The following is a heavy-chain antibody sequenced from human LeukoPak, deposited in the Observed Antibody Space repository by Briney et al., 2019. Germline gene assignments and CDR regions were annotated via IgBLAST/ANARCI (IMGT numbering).Heavy chain of an antibody. V-gene: IGHV4-34*01. D-gene: IGHD3-9*01. CDR2: INHSGST. CDR3: ARGYYDILTGYYTDY. CDR1: GGSFSGYY. J-gene: IGHJ4*02. Sequence: SETLSLTCAVYGGSFSGYYWSWIRQPPGKGLEWIGEINHSGSTNYNPSLKSRVTISVDTCKNQFSLKLSSVTAADTAVYYCARGYYDILTGYYTDYWGQGTLVTVSS.